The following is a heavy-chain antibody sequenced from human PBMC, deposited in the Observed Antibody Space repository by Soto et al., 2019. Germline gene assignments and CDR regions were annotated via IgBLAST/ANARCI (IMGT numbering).Heavy chain of an antibody. CDR1: GFTFSSYA. CDR3: AKRGAGHYFDY. V-gene: IGHV3-23*01. Sequence: EVQLLESGGGLVQPGGSLRLSCAASGFTFSSYAMSWVRQAPGKGLEWVSVISGSGGSTYYGDSVKGRFTISRDNSKNPLYLPMNSLRAEGTAVYYCAKRGAGHYFDYWGQGTLVTVSS. J-gene: IGHJ4*02. D-gene: IGHD6-19*01. CDR2: ISGSGGST.